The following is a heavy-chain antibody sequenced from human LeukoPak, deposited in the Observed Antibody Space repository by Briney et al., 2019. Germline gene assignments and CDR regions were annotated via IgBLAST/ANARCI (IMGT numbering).Heavy chain of an antibody. CDR2: ISSSSSYI. Sequence: GGSLRLSCAASGFTFSSYSMNWVRQAPGKGLEWVSSISSSSSYIYYADSVKGRFTISRDNAKNSLYLQMNSLRAEDTAVYYCARVCTTGTTGYFDYWGQGTLVTVSS. V-gene: IGHV3-21*01. J-gene: IGHJ4*02. CDR1: GFTFSSYS. CDR3: ARVCTTGTTGYFDY. D-gene: IGHD1-1*01.